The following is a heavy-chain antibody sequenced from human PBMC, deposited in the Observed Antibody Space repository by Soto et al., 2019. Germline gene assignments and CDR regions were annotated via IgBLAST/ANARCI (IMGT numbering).Heavy chain of an antibody. CDR3: ALRSRAVVRES. CDR2: LYYGRSA. Sequence: SETMSLTCAVSGDCMSSYYCMWIRQPPGKGLESIGYLYYGRSANYNPSLKSRVTLSVDTSTNQCSLTLSSMTAADTAVYYCALRSRAVVRESWGKGPLVTAS. D-gene: IGHD3-22*01. CDR1: GDCMSSYY. J-gene: IGHJ5*02. V-gene: IGHV4-59*01.